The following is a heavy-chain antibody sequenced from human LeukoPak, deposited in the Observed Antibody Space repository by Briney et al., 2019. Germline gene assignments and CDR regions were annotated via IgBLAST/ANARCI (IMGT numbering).Heavy chain of an antibody. CDR2: IYLYNSVST. CDR1: GGSISSYY. J-gene: IGHJ5*01. CDR3: ARSIRFDS. V-gene: IGHV4-59*01. Sequence: PSETLSLTCTVSGGSISSYYWGWIRQPPGEGLEWIGYIYLYNSVSTNYNPSLKSRVTISVDTSKNQFSLKLTFVTAADTAVYYCARSIRFDSWGQGSLVTVSA.